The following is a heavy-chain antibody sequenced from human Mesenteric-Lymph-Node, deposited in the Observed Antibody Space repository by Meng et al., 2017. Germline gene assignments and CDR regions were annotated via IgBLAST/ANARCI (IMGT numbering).Heavy chain of an antibody. CDR2: IKQDGSEK. CDR3: ARDPHYGDISGREDDAFDI. Sequence: GESLKISCAASGFTFSSYWMSWVRQAPGKGLEWVANIKQDGSEKYYVDSVKGRFTISRDNAKNSLYLQMNSLRAEDTAVYYCARDPHYGDISGREDDAFDIWGQGTMVTVSS. CDR1: GFTFSSYW. V-gene: IGHV3-7*01. J-gene: IGHJ3*02. D-gene: IGHD4-17*01.